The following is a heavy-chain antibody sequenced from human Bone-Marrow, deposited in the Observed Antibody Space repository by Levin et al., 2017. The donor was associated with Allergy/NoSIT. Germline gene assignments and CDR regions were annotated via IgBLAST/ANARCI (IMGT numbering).Heavy chain of an antibody. CDR1: GFTFDDYA. D-gene: IGHD6-6*01. CDR2: ISWNSGSI. J-gene: IGHJ3*02. V-gene: IGHV3-9*01. CDR3: AKDCGTGSSIAARPSGFDAFDI. Sequence: SLKISCADSGFTFDDYAMHWVRQAPGKGLEWVSGISWNSGSIGYADSVKGRFTISRDNAKNSLYLQMNSLRAEDTALYYCAKDCGTGSSIAARPSGFDAFDIWGQGTMVTVSS.